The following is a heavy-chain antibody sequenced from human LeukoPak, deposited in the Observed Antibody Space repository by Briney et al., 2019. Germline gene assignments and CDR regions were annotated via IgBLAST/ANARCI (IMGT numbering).Heavy chain of an antibody. J-gene: IGHJ4*02. CDR2: ISSSSSYI. D-gene: IGHD3-16*02. CDR1: GFTFSSYS. Sequence: SGGSLKLSCAASGFTFSSYSMNWVRQAPGKGLEWVSSISSSSSYIYYADSVKGRFTISRDNAKNSLYLQMNSLRAEDTAVYYCARTMGELSSTSYYFDYWGQGTLVTVSS. V-gene: IGHV3-21*01. CDR3: ARTMGELSSTSYYFDY.